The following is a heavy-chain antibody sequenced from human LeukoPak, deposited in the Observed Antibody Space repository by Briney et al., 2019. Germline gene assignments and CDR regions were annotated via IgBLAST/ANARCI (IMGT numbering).Heavy chain of an antibody. V-gene: IGHV4-34*01. J-gene: IGHJ5*02. CDR3: ARFRKYYDFWSGHYNWFDP. CDR2: INHSGST. CDR1: GGSFSGYY. Sequence: PSETLSLTCAVYGGSFSGYYWSWICQPPGKGLEWIGEINHSGSTNYNPSLKSRVTISVDTSKNQFSLKLSSVTAADTAVYYCARFRKYYDFWSGHYNWFDPWGQGTLVTVSS. D-gene: IGHD3-3*01.